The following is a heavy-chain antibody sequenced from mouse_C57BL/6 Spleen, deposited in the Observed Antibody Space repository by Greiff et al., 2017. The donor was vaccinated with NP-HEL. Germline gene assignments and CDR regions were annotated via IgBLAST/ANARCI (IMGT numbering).Heavy chain of an antibody. V-gene: IGHV6-6*01. CDR3: RTGYYDYVGVYFDD. D-gene: IGHD2-4*01. CDR2: IRNKANNHAT. Sequence: EVKLEESGGGLVQPGGSMKLSCAASGFTFSDAWMDWVRQSPEKGLEWVAEIRNKANNHATYYAESVKGRFTISRDDSKSSVYLQMNSLRAEDTGIYYCRTGYYDYVGVYFDDWGQGTTLTVSS. J-gene: IGHJ2*01. CDR1: GFTFSDAW.